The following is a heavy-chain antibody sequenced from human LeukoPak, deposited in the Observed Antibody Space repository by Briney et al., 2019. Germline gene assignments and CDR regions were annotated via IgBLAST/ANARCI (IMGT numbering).Heavy chain of an antibody. V-gene: IGHV4-59*08. CDR1: GGSISGYF. D-gene: IGHD2/OR15-2a*01. CDR3: ARLDPVGHFLRGMDV. CDR2: IYYTGST. Sequence: SETLSLTCAVSGGSISGYFWSWSRQPPGKGLEWIGYIYYTGSTIYNPSLRSRVTMSVDVSKNKFSLNLSSVTATDTAVYYCARLDPVGHFLRGMDVWGQGTTVTVSS. J-gene: IGHJ6*02.